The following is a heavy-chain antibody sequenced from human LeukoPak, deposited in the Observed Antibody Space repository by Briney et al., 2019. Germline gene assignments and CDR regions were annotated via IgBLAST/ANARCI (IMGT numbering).Heavy chain of an antibody. V-gene: IGHV3-49*04. D-gene: IGHD3-10*01. Sequence: SGGSLRLSCSTSGFTFGGYSMSWVRQAPGKGLEWVGFIRGKAHGATTEYAASVEGRFTISRDDSKSIAYLQMNSLKTEDTAVYYCTSSFGQLSFFDYWGQGTLVTVSS. CDR2: IRGKAHGATT. CDR1: GFTFGGYS. CDR3: TSSFGQLSFFDY. J-gene: IGHJ4*02.